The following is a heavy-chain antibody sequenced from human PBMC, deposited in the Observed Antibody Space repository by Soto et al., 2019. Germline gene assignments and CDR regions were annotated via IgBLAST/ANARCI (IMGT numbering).Heavy chain of an antibody. D-gene: IGHD3-9*01. J-gene: IGHJ4*02. CDR1: GFTFSSYA. V-gene: IGHV3-23*01. CDR2: ISGSGGST. Sequence: GGSLRLSCAASGFTFSSYAMSWVRQAPGKGLEWVSAISGSGGSTYYADSVKGRFTISRDNSKNTLYLQMNSLRAEDTAVYYCAKMGPTNYDILTGYPSPFSYFDYWGQGTLVTVSS. CDR3: AKMGPTNYDILTGYPSPFSYFDY.